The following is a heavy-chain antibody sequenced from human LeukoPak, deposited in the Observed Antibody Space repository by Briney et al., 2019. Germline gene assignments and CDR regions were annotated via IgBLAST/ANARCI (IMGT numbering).Heavy chain of an antibody. D-gene: IGHD3-10*01. Sequence: HPGGSLRLSCAASGFTFSSEWMHWVRQAPGRGLVWISHIDGNGRTTNYGDSVRGRFTVSRDNAKNTLYLQMNSLRAEDTAVYYCARDAPRTSGPWGQGTLVTVSS. J-gene: IGHJ5*02. CDR3: ARDAPRTSGP. CDR1: GFTFSSEW. V-gene: IGHV3-74*01. CDR2: IDGNGRTT.